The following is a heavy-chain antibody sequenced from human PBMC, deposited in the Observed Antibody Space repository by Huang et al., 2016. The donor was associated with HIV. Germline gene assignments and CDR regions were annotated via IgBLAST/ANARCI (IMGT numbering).Heavy chain of an antibody. CDR1: GFTFSSYW. V-gene: IGHV3-74*01. CDR3: ARGSRQGKYYYGSGTAY. J-gene: IGHJ4*02. Sequence: EVQLVESGGGLVQPGGSLRLSCAASGFTFSSYWMNWVRQVPGKGLGGGSHIKRDGSSTSYADSVKGRVTISRDNAKNTLYLQMNSLRAEDTAVYYCARGSRQGKYYYGSGTAYWGQGTLVTVSS. CDR2: IKRDGSST. D-gene: IGHD3-10*01.